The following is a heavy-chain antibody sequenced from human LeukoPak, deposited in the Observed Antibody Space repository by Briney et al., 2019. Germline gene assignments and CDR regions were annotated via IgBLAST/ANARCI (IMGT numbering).Heavy chain of an antibody. D-gene: IGHD5-18*01. CDR3: GKSEYTYGLNS. CDR1: GYTLTDYY. Sequence: ASVKVSCKASGYTLTDYYLHWVRQAPGQGLEWMGWINPKNGGTKFPRKFQDRVTMTRDTSISTVYMQLSSLTSDDTAIYYCGKSEYTYGLNSWGQGTLVTVSS. J-gene: IGHJ4*02. V-gene: IGHV1-2*02. CDR2: INPKNGGT.